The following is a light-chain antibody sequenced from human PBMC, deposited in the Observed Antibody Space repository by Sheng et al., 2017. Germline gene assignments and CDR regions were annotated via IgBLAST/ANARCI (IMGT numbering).Light chain of an antibody. CDR2: AAS. CDR1: QDIGSY. CDR3: QQYDKWPLP. V-gene: IGKV1-9*01. J-gene: IGKJ4*01. Sequence: DIQLTQSPSFLSASVGDRVTITCRASQDIGSYLAWYQQKPGKAPKLLIYAASTLYSGAPSRFSGRGFETEFTLTISSLQPEDFAVYYCQQYDKWPLPFGGGTKVEIK.